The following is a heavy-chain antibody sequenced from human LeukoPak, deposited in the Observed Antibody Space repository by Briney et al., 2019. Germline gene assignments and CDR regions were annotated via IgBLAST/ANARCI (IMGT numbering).Heavy chain of an antibody. J-gene: IGHJ5*02. CDR2: IKSKADGATT. CDR1: GFTFSNAW. V-gene: IGHV3-15*01. Sequence: PGGSLRLSCAASGFTFSNAWMTWVRQAPGKGLEWVGRIKSKADGATTDYAAPVKGRFTISRDDSKNTLYLQMNGLKTEDTAVYYCTTGYCSGGTCYLWGQGTLVTVSS. D-gene: IGHD2-15*01. CDR3: TTGYCSGGTCYL.